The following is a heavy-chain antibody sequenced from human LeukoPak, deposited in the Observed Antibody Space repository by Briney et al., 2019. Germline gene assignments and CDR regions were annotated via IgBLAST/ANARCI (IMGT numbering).Heavy chain of an antibody. Sequence: PGGSLILASAASAFSFITVTINLVRQRPGKGLDLVSSISSSSYYIYYAHSVKGRFTISRHNAKTSLYLQMNSLSAEDTAVYYCARDPSSSSDFDYWGQGTLVTVSS. CDR2: ISSSSYYI. D-gene: IGHD6-6*01. CDR1: AFSFITVT. V-gene: IGHV3-21*01. CDR3: ARDPSSSSDFDY. J-gene: IGHJ4*02.